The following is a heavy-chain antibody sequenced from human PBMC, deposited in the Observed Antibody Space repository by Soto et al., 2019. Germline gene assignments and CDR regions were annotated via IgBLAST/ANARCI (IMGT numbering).Heavy chain of an antibody. V-gene: IGHV3-30-3*01. J-gene: IGHJ5*02. CDR2: ISDDGSNK. D-gene: IGHD3-10*01. CDR1: GFTFSTYT. Sequence: QVQLVESGGGVVQPGRSPRLSCAASGFTFSTYTMHWVRQAPGKGLEWVATISDDGSNKYYADSVKGRFTISRDNSKDTLWLQMNSLRAEDTAVYYCPREGHGDWFDPWGQGTLVTVSS. CDR3: PREGHGDWFDP.